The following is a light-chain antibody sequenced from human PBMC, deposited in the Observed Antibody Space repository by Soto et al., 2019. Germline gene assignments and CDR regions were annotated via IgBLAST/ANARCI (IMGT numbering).Light chain of an antibody. V-gene: IGLV1-40*01. CDR2: VNN. Sequence: QAVVTQPPSVSGAPGQRVTISCTGSSSNIGARYDVHWYQQLPGTAPKLLIYVNNNRPSGVPGRFSGSKSGTSASLAITGLQAEDEADYYCQSYDSSLGDWVFGGGTKVTVL. CDR3: QSYDSSLGDWV. CDR1: SSNIGARYD. J-gene: IGLJ3*02.